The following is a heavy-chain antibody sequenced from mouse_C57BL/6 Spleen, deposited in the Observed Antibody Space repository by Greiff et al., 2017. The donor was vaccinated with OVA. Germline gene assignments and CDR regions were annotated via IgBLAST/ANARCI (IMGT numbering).Heavy chain of an antibody. D-gene: IGHD2-5*01. CDR1: GFSLTSYG. J-gene: IGHJ4*01. CDR2: IWGGGST. V-gene: IGHV2-9*01. CDR3: AKRDSNYEGYAMDD. Sequence: QVQLKESGPGLVAPSQCLSITCTVSGFSLTSYGVDWVRQPPGKGLEWLGVIWGGGSTNYNSALMSRLSISNDNSKSQVYLKMNRLQTDDTAMYNGAKRDSNYEGYAMDDWGQGTSGTVSS.